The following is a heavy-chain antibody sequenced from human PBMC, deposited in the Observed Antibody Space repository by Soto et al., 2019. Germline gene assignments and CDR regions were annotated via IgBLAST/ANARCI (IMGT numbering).Heavy chain of an antibody. CDR1: GGSFSGYY. CDR3: ASLPMYYYDSTSAFDI. CDR2: INHSGST. D-gene: IGHD3-22*01. J-gene: IGHJ3*02. V-gene: IGHV4-34*01. Sequence: SETLSLTCAVYGGSFSGYYWSWIRQPPGKGLEWIGEINHSGSTNYNPSLKGRVTISVDTSKNQFSLKLSSVTAADTAVYYCASLPMYYYDSTSAFDIWGQGTMVTVSS.